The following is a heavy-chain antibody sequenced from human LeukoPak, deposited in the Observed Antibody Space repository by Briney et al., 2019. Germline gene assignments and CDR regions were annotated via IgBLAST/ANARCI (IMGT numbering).Heavy chain of an antibody. V-gene: IGHV3-30*04. Sequence: PGGSLRLSCAASGFTFSSYAMHWVRQAPGKGLEWVAVISYDGSNKYYADSVKGRFTISRDNSKNTLYLQMNSLRAEDTAVYYCAGKAYYDSSGYYGDYWGQGTLVTASS. CDR3: AGKAYYDSSGYYGDY. CDR2: ISYDGSNK. CDR1: GFTFSSYA. D-gene: IGHD3-22*01. J-gene: IGHJ4*02.